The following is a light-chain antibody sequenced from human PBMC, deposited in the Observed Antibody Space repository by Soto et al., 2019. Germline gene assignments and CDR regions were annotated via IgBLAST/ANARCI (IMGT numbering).Light chain of an antibody. J-gene: IGKJ3*01. CDR2: GAS. Sequence: EIVLTQSPGTLSLSPGERATLSCRASQSVSSSYLAWYQQKPGQAHRLLIYGASSRATGIPDRFSGSGSGTDFTLTISRLEPEDFAVYYGQQYGSSPPITFGPGTKVDIK. CDR1: QSVSSSY. CDR3: QQYGSSPPIT. V-gene: IGKV3-20*01.